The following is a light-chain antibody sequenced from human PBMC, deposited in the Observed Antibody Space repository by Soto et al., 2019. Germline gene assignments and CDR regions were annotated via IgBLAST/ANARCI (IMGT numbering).Light chain of an antibody. CDR3: SSFASIGTEV. CDR1: SGDVGGYNY. CDR2: DVT. J-gene: IGLJ2*01. V-gene: IGLV2-14*03. Sequence: QSALTQPASVSGSPGQSITISCTGTSGDVGGYNYVSWFQHHPGKAPKLVIYDVTDRPSGVSYRFSGSKSGNTASLTISGLQAEDERDYYCSSFASIGTEVFGGGTKVTVL.